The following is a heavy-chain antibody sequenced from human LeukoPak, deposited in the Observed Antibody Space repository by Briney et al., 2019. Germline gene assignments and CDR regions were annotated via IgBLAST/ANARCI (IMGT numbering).Heavy chain of an antibody. V-gene: IGHV3-23*05. J-gene: IGHJ6*02. Sequence: GGSLRLSCAASGFIFRKYGMNWVRQAPEKGLEWVSGIYTNGRDTRYADSVKGRFTISRDNSKNTLYLQMHSLRVEDTAVYYCAHLVWEYVGGLDVWGQGTTVTVSS. D-gene: IGHD3/OR15-3a*01. CDR3: AHLVWEYVGGLDV. CDR1: GFIFRKYG. CDR2: IYTNGRDT.